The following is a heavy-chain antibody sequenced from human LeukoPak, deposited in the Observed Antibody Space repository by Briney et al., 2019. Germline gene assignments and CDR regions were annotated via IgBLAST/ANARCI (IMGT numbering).Heavy chain of an antibody. CDR2: IYYSGST. D-gene: IGHD6-13*01. CDR3: ARVQQQLVPVGFDF. CDR1: GGSISSSSYY. J-gene: IGHJ4*02. Sequence: SETLSLTCTVSGGSISSSSYYWGWIRQPPGKGLEWIGSIYYSGSTYYNPSLKSRVTISVDKSMNQFSLKLTSVTAADTAVYYCARVQQQLVPVGFDFWGQGTLVTVSS. V-gene: IGHV4-39*07.